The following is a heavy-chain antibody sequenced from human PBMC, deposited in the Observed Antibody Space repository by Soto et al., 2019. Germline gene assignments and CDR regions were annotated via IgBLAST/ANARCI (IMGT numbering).Heavy chain of an antibody. D-gene: IGHD3-10*01. CDR2: IDPRSGGT. J-gene: IGHJ4*02. Sequence: HVQLVQSGTEVKKPGASVRVSCMGSGYPFTTYYIHWVRQAPGQGLEWMGWIDPRSGGTIYEQKFQGRVTMSRDTSISTVYMDLSWLTSDETALYYCATDDYGIFPYWGQGSLVTVSS. CDR1: GYPFTTYY. CDR3: ATDDYGIFPY. V-gene: IGHV1-2*02.